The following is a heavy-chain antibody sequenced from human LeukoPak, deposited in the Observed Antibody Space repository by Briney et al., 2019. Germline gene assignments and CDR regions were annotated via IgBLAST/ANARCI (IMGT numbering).Heavy chain of an antibody. CDR3: ARAVRAARKTFDY. V-gene: IGHV3-7*03. CDR1: GFIFSNYW. D-gene: IGHD6-25*01. CDR2: IKQDGIGK. J-gene: IGHJ4*02. Sequence: GGSLRLSCAASGFIFSNYWMSWVRQAPGKGREGVANIKQDGIGKYYVDSVKGRCTISRDNAKNSVYLKMASLRAGDTAVSSCARAVRAARKTFDYWGQGTLVTVSS.